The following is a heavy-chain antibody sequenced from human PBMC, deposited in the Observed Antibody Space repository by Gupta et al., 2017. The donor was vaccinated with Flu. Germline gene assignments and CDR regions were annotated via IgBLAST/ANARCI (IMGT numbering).Heavy chain of an antibody. D-gene: IGHD3-10*01. CDR1: GGSFSGYS. V-gene: IGHV4-34*01. Sequence: QVQLQQWGSGLLKPSETLSLTCAVYGGSFSGYSWRWIRQPPGKGLEWIGEINHSGNINYNSSLKTRVTISLDTSKNQFSLKLHSVTAADTAVYYCARGSNSRLGSSDYWGQGTLVTVSS. J-gene: IGHJ4*02. CDR2: INHSGNI. CDR3: ARGSNSRLGSSDY.